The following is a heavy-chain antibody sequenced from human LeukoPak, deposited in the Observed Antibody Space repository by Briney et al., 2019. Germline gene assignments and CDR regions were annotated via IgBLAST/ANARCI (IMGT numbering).Heavy chain of an antibody. V-gene: IGHV3-23*01. J-gene: IGHJ4*02. CDR3: AKDRGDYYDTTGCDY. D-gene: IGHD3-22*01. Sequence: PGGSLRLSCAASGITFSSYAMTWVRQAPGKGLEWVSAVSGSGGSTYYADSVKGRFTISRDNSKSTLYLQMNSLRAEDTAVYYCAKDRGDYYDTTGCDYWGQGTLVTVSS. CDR1: GITFSSYA. CDR2: VSGSGGST.